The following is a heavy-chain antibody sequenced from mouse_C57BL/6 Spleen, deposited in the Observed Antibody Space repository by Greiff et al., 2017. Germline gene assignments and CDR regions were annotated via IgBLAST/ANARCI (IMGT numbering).Heavy chain of an antibody. CDR3: ARRDYGSSYPYGYFDV. CDR1: GYTFTSYW. D-gene: IGHD1-1*01. V-gene: IGHV1-69*01. J-gene: IGHJ1*03. Sequence: QVQLKQPGAELVMPGASVKLSCKASGYTFTSYWMHWVKQRPGQGLEWIGEIDPSDSYTNYNQKFKGKSTLTVDKSSSTAYMQLSSLTSEDSAVYYCARRDYGSSYPYGYFDVWGTGTTVTVSS. CDR2: IDPSDSYT.